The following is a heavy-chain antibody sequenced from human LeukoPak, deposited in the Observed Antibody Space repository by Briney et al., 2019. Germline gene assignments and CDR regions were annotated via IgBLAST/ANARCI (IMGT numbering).Heavy chain of an antibody. Sequence: SVKVSCKASGGTFSSYAISWVRQAPGQGLEWMGGIIPIFGTANYAQKFQGRVTITADKSTSTAYMELSSLRSEDTAVYYCARAMEAYYDILTGYYSAAQFDPWGQGTLVTVSS. CDR2: IIPIFGTA. CDR1: GGTFSSYA. J-gene: IGHJ5*02. D-gene: IGHD3-9*01. V-gene: IGHV1-69*06. CDR3: ARAMEAYYDILTGYYSAAQFDP.